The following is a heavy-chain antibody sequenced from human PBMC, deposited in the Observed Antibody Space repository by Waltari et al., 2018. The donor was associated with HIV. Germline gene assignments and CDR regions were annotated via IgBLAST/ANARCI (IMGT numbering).Heavy chain of an antibody. CDR2: IKQDGSEK. CDR3: ARGGFYGSGSKVN. V-gene: IGHV3-7*04. Sequence: EVQLVESGGGLVQRGGPLRLSCAASGFPFRRYWLIWVRPAPGKGLEWVANIKQDGSEKYYVDSVNGRFTISRDNAENSLYLQMNSLRAEDTAVYYCARGGFYGSGSKVNWGQGTLVTVSS. J-gene: IGHJ4*02. D-gene: IGHD3-10*01. CDR1: GFPFRRYW.